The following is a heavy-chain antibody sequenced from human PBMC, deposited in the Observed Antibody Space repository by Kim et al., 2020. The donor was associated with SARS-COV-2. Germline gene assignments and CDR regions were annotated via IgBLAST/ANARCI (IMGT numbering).Heavy chain of an antibody. D-gene: IGHD6-6*01. CDR3: AGAARLHYYGMDV. Sequence: YNPSLKSRVNISVHTSKTQFSLKLSSVTAADTAVYYCAGAARLHYYGMDVWGQGTTVTVSS. V-gene: IGHV4-31*02. J-gene: IGHJ6*02.